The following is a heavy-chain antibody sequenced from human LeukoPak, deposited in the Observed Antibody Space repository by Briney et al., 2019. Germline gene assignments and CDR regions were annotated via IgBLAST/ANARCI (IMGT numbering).Heavy chain of an antibody. CDR2: INRDGTET. Sequence: GGSLRLSCAASGLTFSSYGMHWVRQAPGKGLEWVANINRDGTETYYVGSVKGRFTISRDSAKSTLYLQMNSLRAEDTAVYYCARGRVPSGYYFDYWGQGTLVTVSS. D-gene: IGHD3-10*01. CDR3: ARGRVPSGYYFDY. V-gene: IGHV3-7*01. CDR1: GLTFSSYG. J-gene: IGHJ4*02.